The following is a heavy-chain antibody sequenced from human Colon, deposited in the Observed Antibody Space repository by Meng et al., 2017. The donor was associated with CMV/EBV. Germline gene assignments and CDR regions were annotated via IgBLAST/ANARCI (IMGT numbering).Heavy chain of an antibody. CDR1: GGSVRSANW. V-gene: IGHV4-4*02. D-gene: IGHD2-15*01. CDR2: VYDSGST. CDR3: ARVNRVRMDQ. J-gene: IGHJ4*02. Sequence: SLTCVVSGGSVRSANWWAWVRQAPGKGLEWIGQVYDSGSTNYNPSLKSRVTMSVDKSKNQFSLNLTFVTAADTAVYYCARVNRVRMDQWGQGALVTVSS.